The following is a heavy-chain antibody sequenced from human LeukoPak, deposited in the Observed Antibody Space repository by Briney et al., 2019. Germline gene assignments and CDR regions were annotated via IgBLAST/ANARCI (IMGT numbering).Heavy chain of an antibody. D-gene: IGHD6-13*01. CDR1: GFTFSSYS. CDR3: ARCNTLAAAAPGY. Sequence: GGSLRLSCAASGFTFSSYSMNWVRQALGKGLEWVSSISSSSSYIYYADSVKGRFTISRDNAKNSLYLQMNSLRAEDTAVYYCARCNTLAAAAPGYWGQGTLVTVSS. J-gene: IGHJ4*02. V-gene: IGHV3-21*01. CDR2: ISSSSSYI.